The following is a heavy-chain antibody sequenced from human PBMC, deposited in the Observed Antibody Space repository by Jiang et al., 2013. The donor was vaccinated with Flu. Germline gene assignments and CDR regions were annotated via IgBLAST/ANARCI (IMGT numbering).Heavy chain of an antibody. D-gene: IGHD5-18*01. CDR1: GGSFSGYY. CDR3: ARSYSPAVSRLYYYYGMDV. CDR2: INHSGST. J-gene: IGHJ6*02. V-gene: IGHV4-34*01. Sequence: LLKPSETLSLTCAVYGGSFSGYYWSWIRQPPGKGLEWIGEINHSGSTNYNASLKSRVTISVDTSKNQFSLKLNSVTAADTAVYYCARSYSPAVSRLYYYYGMDVWGQGTTVTVSS.